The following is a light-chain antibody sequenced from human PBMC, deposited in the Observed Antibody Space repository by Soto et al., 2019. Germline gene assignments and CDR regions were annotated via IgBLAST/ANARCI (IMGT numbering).Light chain of an antibody. CDR2: AAS. CDR3: QQSYSTPSIT. V-gene: IGKV1-39*01. CDR1: QSISSY. Sequence: DIQMTQSPSSLSASVGDRVTITCRASQSISSYLNWYQQKPGKAPKLLIYAASSLQSGVPSRFSGSGSGTDFTLTISSLQTEDVETYYCQQSYSTPSITLGQGTRLEIK. J-gene: IGKJ5*01.